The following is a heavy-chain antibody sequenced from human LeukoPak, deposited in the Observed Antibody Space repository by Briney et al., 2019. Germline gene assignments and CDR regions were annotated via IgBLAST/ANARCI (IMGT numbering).Heavy chain of an antibody. CDR1: GGSISSHY. D-gene: IGHD1-7*01. V-gene: IGHV4-59*11. Sequence: SENLSLTCKVSGGSISSHYWSWIRQPPGKGLEWIGYIYYSGSTNYNPSLKSRVTISVDTSKNQFSLKLSSVTAADTAVYYCARVVTGTTGYYYYYYMDVWGKGTTVTVSS. J-gene: IGHJ6*03. CDR3: ARVVTGTTGYYYYYYMDV. CDR2: IYYSGST.